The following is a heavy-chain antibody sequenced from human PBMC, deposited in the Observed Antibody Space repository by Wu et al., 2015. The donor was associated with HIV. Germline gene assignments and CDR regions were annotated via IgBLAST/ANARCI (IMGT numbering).Heavy chain of an antibody. CDR1: GGTLSHYE. CDR3: ARRGSTGKEFDP. CDR2: IIPMFGTL. D-gene: IGHD2-2*01. Sequence: QVQLVQSGAEVKKPGSSVKVSCKASGGTLSHYEISWMRQAPGQGLEWMGGIIPMFGTLNYAQKFKGRLTIIADEATTTGYMELSSLRSEDTAVYYCARRGSTGKEFDPWGQGTLVHRLL. J-gene: IGHJ5*02. V-gene: IGHV1-69*12.